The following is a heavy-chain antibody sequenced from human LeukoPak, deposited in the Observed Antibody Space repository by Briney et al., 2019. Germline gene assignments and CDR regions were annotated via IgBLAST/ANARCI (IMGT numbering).Heavy chain of an antibody. Sequence: GGSLRLSCAASGFTFSSYWMSWVRQAPGKGLEWVANIKQDGSEKYYVDSVKGRFTISRDNAKNSLYLQMNSLRAEDTAVYYCARYGSGSYYRYCYYYGMDVWGQGTTVTVSS. CDR1: GFTFSSYW. CDR3: ARYGSGSYYRYCYYYGMDV. CDR2: IKQDGSEK. D-gene: IGHD3-10*01. J-gene: IGHJ6*02. V-gene: IGHV3-7*05.